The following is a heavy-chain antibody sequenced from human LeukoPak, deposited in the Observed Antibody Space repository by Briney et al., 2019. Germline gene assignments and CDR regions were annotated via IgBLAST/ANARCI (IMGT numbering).Heavy chain of an antibody. CDR3: ARHVPLCSGGSCYYYYYYMDV. J-gene: IGHJ6*03. Sequence: PSETLSLTCTVSGGSISSYYWSWIRQPPGKGLEWIGYIYYSGSTNYNPSLKSRVTISVDTSKNQFSLKLSSVTAADTAVYYCARHVPLCSGGSCYYYYYYMDVWGKGTTVTVSS. V-gene: IGHV4-59*08. D-gene: IGHD2-15*01. CDR2: IYYSGST. CDR1: GGSISSYY.